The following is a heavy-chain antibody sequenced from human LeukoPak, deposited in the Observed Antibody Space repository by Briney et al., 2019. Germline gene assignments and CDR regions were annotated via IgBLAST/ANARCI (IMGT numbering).Heavy chain of an antibody. D-gene: IGHD1-26*01. Sequence: ASVKVSCKASGYTFTGYYVHWVRQGPAQGLAWMGWINPNSGGTNYAQKVYGRVTMTRYTSISTAYMELSRLTSDDTAVYYCARENRGIWGYSPIVDYWGQGTLVTVSS. CDR2: INPNSGGT. V-gene: IGHV1-2*02. J-gene: IGHJ4*02. CDR3: ARENRGIWGYSPIVDY. CDR1: GYTFTGYY.